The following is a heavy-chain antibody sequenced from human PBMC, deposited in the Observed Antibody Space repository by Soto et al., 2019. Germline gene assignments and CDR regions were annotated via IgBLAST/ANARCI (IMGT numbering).Heavy chain of an antibody. CDR2: ISYSGTT. Sequence: SETLSLTCTVSGDSISSNNNYWSWIRQPPGEGLEWIGFISYSGTTSYSPSLKSRVAISLDTSKNQFSLSLSSVTAADTAVYYCARNYEGYAFHIWGQGTMVTVSS. D-gene: IGHD1-7*01. CDR1: GDSISSNNNY. V-gene: IGHV4-30-4*01. CDR3: ARNYEGYAFHI. J-gene: IGHJ3*02.